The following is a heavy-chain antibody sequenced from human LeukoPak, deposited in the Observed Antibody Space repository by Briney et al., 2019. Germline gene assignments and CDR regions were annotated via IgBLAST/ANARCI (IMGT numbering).Heavy chain of an antibody. V-gene: IGHV5-51*01. Sequence: GGSLKISCKGSGYSFTSYWIGWVRQMPGKGLEWMGIIYPGDSDTRYSPSFQGQVTISADKSISTAYLQWSSLKASDTAMYYCARLAMAVAGHWWSSAFDYWGQGTLVTVSS. J-gene: IGHJ4*02. CDR1: GYSFTSYW. CDR2: IYPGDSDT. CDR3: ARLAMAVAGHWWSSAFDY. D-gene: IGHD6-19*01.